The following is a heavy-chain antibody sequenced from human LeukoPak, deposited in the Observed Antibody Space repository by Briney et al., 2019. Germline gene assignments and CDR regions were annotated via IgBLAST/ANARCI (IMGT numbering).Heavy chain of an antibody. D-gene: IGHD5-24*01. CDR3: AREGMATTEGIFYYNGMDV. CDR2: ISYDGSNK. Sequence: GGSLRLSCAASGFGFNTYAMHWVRQAPGKGLEWVAVISYDGSNKYHADSVKGRFTISRDNSKNTLYLQMNSLRAEDTAVYYCAREGMATTEGIFYYNGMDVWGQGTTVTVSS. CDR1: GFGFNTYA. V-gene: IGHV3-30-3*01. J-gene: IGHJ6*02.